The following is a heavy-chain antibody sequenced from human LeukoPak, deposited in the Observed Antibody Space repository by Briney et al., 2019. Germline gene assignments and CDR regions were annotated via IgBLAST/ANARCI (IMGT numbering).Heavy chain of an antibody. D-gene: IGHD3-22*01. CDR3: ARGGRITMITY. J-gene: IGHJ4*02. CDR2: IYYSGSTNSSGST. CDR1: GGSISSYY. Sequence: SETLSLTCTVSGGSISSYYWNWIRQPPGKGLEWIGYIYYSGSTNSSGSTNYNPSLKSRATILVDTYKNQFSLKLTSVTAADTAVYYCARGGRITMITYWGQGTLVTVSS. V-gene: IGHV4-59*01.